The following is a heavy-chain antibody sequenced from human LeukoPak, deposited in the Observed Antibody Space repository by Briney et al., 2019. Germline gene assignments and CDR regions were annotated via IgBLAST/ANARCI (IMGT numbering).Heavy chain of an antibody. J-gene: IGHJ4*02. D-gene: IGHD6-6*01. CDR3: ARAGIAARRGPFDY. CDR1: GGSISSGGYY. CDR2: IYHSGST. V-gene: IGHV4-30-2*01. Sequence: SETLSLTCTVSGGSISSGGYYWSWIRQPPGKGQEWIGYIYHSGSTYYNPSLKSRVTISVDRSKNQFSLKLSSVTAADTAVYYCARAGIAARRGPFDYWGQGTLVTVSS.